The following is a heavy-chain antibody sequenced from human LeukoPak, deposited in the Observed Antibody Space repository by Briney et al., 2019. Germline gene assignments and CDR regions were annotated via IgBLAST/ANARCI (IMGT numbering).Heavy chain of an antibody. D-gene: IGHD6-13*01. CDR2: IYTSGST. Sequence: SETLSLTCTVSGGSISSYYWSWIRQPAGKGLEWIGRIYTSGSTNYNPSLKSRVTMSVDTSKNQFSLKLSSVTAADTAVYYCASSSWSFDAFDIWGQGTMVTVSS. V-gene: IGHV4-4*07. J-gene: IGHJ3*02. CDR3: ASSSWSFDAFDI. CDR1: GGSISSYY.